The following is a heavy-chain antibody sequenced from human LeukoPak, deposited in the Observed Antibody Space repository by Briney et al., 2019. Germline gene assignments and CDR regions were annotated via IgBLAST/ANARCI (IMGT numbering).Heavy chain of an antibody. V-gene: IGHV4-31*03. CDR3: ARNGGNSDFDY. D-gene: IGHD4-23*01. J-gene: IGHJ4*02. CDR2: IYYSGST. Sequence: SETLSLTCTVSGGSISRSDYYWSWIRQHPGKGLEWIGYIYYSGSTYYNPSLKSRVTISVDTSKNQFSLKLSSVTAADTAVYYCARNGGNSDFDYWGQGTLVTVSS. CDR1: GGSISRSDYY.